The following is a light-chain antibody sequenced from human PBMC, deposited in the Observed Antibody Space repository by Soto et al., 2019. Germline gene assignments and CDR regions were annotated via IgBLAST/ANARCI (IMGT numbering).Light chain of an antibody. Sequence: EIVLTQSPGTLSLSPGERATLSCRASQSVSSSYLAWYRQKPGQAPRLLIYGASSRATGIPDRFSGSGSGTDFTLIISRLEPEAFAVYYCQQYGSSPRTFGQGTKVEIK. V-gene: IGKV3-20*01. CDR3: QQYGSSPRT. CDR1: QSVSSSY. CDR2: GAS. J-gene: IGKJ1*01.